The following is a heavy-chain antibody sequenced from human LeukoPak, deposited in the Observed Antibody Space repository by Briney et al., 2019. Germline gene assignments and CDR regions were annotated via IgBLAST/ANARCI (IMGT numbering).Heavy chain of an antibody. CDR2: ISGSGGST. J-gene: IGHJ6*02. Sequence: GGSLRLSCAASGFTFSSYAMSWVRQAPGKGLEWVSAISGSGGSTYYADSVKGRFTISRHNSKNTLYLQMNSLRAEDTAVYYCAKRGYGVYYYYGMDVWGQGTTVTVSS. D-gene: IGHD4-17*01. CDR1: GFTFSSYA. CDR3: AKRGYGVYYYYGMDV. V-gene: IGHV3-23*01.